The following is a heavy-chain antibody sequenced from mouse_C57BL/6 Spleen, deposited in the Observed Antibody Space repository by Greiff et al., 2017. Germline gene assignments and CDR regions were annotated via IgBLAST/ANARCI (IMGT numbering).Heavy chain of an antibody. Sequence: VQLQQPGAELVRPGSSVKLSCKASGYTFTSYWMDWVKQRPGQGLEWIGNIYPSDSETHYNQKFKDKATLTVDKSSSTAYMQLSSLTSEDSAVYYCARGWGFDYWGQGTTLTVSS. J-gene: IGHJ2*01. CDR3: ARGWGFDY. V-gene: IGHV1-61*01. CDR2: IYPSDSET. CDR1: GYTFTSYW. D-gene: IGHD3-3*01.